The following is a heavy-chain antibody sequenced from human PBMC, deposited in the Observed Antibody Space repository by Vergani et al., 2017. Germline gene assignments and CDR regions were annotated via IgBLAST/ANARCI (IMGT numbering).Heavy chain of an antibody. Sequence: EVQLVESGGGLVQPGRSPRLSCAASGFTFSSYWMSWVRQAPGKGLEWVANIKQDGSEKYYVDSVKGRFTISRDNAKNSLYLQMNSLRAEDTAVYYCARAPPRGDMVGFDYWGQGTLVTVSS. CDR3: ARAPPRGDMVGFDY. J-gene: IGHJ4*02. V-gene: IGHV3-7*03. CDR1: GFTFSSYW. D-gene: IGHD3-10*01. CDR2: IKQDGSEK.